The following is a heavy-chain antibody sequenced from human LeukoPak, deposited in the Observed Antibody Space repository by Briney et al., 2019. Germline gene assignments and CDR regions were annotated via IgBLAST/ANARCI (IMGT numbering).Heavy chain of an antibody. CDR1: GYTFTGYY. CDR2: MNPNSGNT. CDR3: ARAGYYYDSSGASD. V-gene: IGHV1-8*02. Sequence: ASVKVSCKASGYTFTGYYMHWVRQAPGQGLEWMGWMNPNSGNTGYAQKFQGRVTMTRNTSISTAYMELSSLRSEDTAVYYCARAGYYYDSSGASDWGQGTLVTVSS. J-gene: IGHJ4*02. D-gene: IGHD3-22*01.